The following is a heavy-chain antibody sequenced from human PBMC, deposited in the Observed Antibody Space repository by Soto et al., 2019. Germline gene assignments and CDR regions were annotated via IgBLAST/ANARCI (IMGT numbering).Heavy chain of an antibody. CDR2: INHSGST. V-gene: IGHV4-34*01. D-gene: IGHD4-17*01. Sequence: SETLSLTCAAYGGSFSVYYWGWIRQPPGKGLEWIGEINHSGSTNYNPSLKSRVTISVDTSKNQFSLKLSSVTAADTAVYYCARSPGGDFDYWGQGTLVTVSS. CDR3: ARSPGGDFDY. J-gene: IGHJ4*02. CDR1: GGSFSVYY.